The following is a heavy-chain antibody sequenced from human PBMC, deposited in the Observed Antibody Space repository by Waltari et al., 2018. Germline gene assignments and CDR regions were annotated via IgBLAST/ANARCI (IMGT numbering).Heavy chain of an antibody. CDR3: AREGYSGYDYNRGRVLN. J-gene: IGHJ4*02. V-gene: IGHV1-69*08. CDR2: IIPIFGTA. CDR1: GGTFSSYA. D-gene: IGHD5-12*01. Sequence: QVQLVQSGAEVKKPGSSVKVSCKASGGTFSSYAISWVRQAPGQGLEWMGRIIPIFGTANYAQKFQGRVTITADKSTSTAYMELSSLRSEDTAVYYCAREGYSGYDYNRGRVLNWGQGTLVTVSS.